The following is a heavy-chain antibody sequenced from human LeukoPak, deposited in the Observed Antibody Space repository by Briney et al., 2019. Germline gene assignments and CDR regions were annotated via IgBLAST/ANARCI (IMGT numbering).Heavy chain of an antibody. CDR2: LSYDGGNK. CDR1: GFTFSSYG. J-gene: IGHJ4*02. D-gene: IGHD4-23*01. V-gene: IGHV3-30*03. CDR3: ARGYGGQDYFDY. Sequence: PGGSLRLSCAASGFTFSSYGMHWVRQAPGKGLEWVAVLSYDGGNKDYADSVKGRFTISRDNSKNTLYLQMNSLRSEDTAVYYCARGYGGQDYFDYWGQGTLVTVSS.